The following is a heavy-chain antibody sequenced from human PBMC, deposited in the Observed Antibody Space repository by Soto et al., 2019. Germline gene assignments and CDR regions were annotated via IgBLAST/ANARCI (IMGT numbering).Heavy chain of an antibody. V-gene: IGHV4-59*01. CDR1: GGSISSYY. Sequence: PSETLSLTCTVSGGSISSYYWSRIRQPPGKGLEWIGYIYYSWSTNYNPSLKSRVTISVDTSKNQFSLKLSSVTAADTAVYYCARDSGSDSYDSSGYFDYWGQGTLVTIPS. J-gene: IGHJ4*02. CDR2: IYYSWST. CDR3: ARDSGSDSYDSSGYFDY. D-gene: IGHD3-22*01.